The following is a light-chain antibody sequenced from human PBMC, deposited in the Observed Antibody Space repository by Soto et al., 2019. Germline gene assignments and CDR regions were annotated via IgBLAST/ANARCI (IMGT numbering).Light chain of an antibody. CDR2: EVS. CDR1: SSDVGNYNL. V-gene: IGLV2-23*02. J-gene: IGLJ1*01. Sequence: QSVLTQPASVSGSPGQSITISCTGTSSDVGNYNLVSWYQHHPGKAPKLIIYEVSKRPSGVSNRFSGSKSGDTASLTISGLQAEDEADYYCCSYAGSNYVFGTGTQLTVL. CDR3: CSYAGSNYV.